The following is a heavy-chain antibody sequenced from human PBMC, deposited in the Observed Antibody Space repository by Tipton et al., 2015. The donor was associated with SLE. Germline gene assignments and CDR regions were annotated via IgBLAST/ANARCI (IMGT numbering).Heavy chain of an antibody. Sequence: TLSLTCTVSGGSLSSYYWSWIRQPAGKGLEWIGRMFAGGSTDYNPSLKSRVTISVDTSKNQFSLRLSSVTAADTAVYYCARELDTFDIWGQGTMVTVSS. CDR1: GGSLSSYY. CDR2: MFAGGST. J-gene: IGHJ3*02. V-gene: IGHV4-4*07. CDR3: ARELDTFDI.